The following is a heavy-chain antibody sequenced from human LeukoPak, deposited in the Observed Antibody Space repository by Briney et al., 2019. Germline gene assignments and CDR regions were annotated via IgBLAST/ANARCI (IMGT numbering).Heavy chain of an antibody. CDR1: GFMFRSFA. CDR3: AKDAAWDSSDWVDY. Sequence: GGSLRLSCAASGFMFRSFAMNWVRQAPGKGLEWVSAISGSGGSTYYADSVKGRFTISRDNSKNTLYLQMNSLRAEDTAVYYCAKDAAWDSSDWVDYWGQGTLVTVSS. V-gene: IGHV3-23*01. D-gene: IGHD3-22*01. CDR2: ISGSGGST. J-gene: IGHJ4*02.